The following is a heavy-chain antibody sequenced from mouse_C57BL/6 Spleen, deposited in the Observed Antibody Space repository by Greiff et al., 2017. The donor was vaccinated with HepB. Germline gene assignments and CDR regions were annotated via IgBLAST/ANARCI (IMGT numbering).Heavy chain of an antibody. V-gene: IGHV1-81*01. J-gene: IGHJ1*03. CDR2: IYPRSGNT. D-gene: IGHD1-1*01. Sequence: VQLLQSGAELARPGASVKLSCKASGYTFTSYGISWVKQRPGQGLEWIGEIYPRSGNTYYNEKFKGKSTVTADKSSSTAYMEIRSLTSEDSAVYFCARPYYGSSYWYFDVWGTGTTVTVSS. CDR1: GYTFTSYG. CDR3: ARPYYGSSYWYFDV.